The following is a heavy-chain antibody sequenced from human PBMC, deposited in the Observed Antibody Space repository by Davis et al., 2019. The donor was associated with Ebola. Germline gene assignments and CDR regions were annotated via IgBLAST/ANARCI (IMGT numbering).Heavy chain of an antibody. CDR3: ARVYSGSYYLDDY. CDR2: ISGSGGST. V-gene: IGHV3-23*01. D-gene: IGHD1-26*01. CDR1: GFTFSSYA. Sequence: GESLKISCAASGFTFSSYAMSWVRQAPGKGLEWVSAISGSGGSTYYADSVKGRFTISRDNSKNTLYLQMNSLRAEDTAVYYCARVYSGSYYLDDYWGQGTLVTVSS. J-gene: IGHJ4*02.